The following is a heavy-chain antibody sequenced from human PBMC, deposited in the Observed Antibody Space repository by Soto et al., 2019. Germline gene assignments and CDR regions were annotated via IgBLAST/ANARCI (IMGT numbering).Heavy chain of an antibody. J-gene: IGHJ4*01. D-gene: IGHD2-21*01. CDR1: GGSVTIYY. Sequence: PSETRYLTCTVSGGSVTIYYWSWIRQPPVNGMEWIAYIYYSGSTNYNPSLKSRVTISVDTSKNKFSLKLISVTAAETAVYYCARDIPYIYFNYWGHGTLVTVSS. CDR2: IYYSGST. CDR3: ARDIPYIYFNY. V-gene: IGHV4-59*02.